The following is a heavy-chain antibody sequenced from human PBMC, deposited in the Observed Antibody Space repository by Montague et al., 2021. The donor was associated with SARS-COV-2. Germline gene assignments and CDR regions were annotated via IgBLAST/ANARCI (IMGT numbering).Heavy chain of an antibody. CDR1: GFTFRSYW. Sequence: SLRLSCAASGFTFRSYWMHWVRQVPGRGLEWVSSIKPDGTYTNYAASVKGRFTISRDNAKNTLYLQMNNLRAEDTAVYYCVRRLWFVDSDYFFDSWGQGTLVTVSS. V-gene: IGHV3-74*01. D-gene: IGHD3-10*01. J-gene: IGHJ4*02. CDR2: IKPDGTYT. CDR3: VRRLWFVDSDYFFDS.